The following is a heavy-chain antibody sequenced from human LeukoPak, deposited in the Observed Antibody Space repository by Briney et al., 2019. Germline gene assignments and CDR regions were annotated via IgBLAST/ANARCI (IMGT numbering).Heavy chain of an antibody. V-gene: IGHV4-30-4*08. CDR1: GDSISSGDYY. Sequence: PSETLSLTCTVSGDSISSGDYYWSWIRQPPGKGVEWNGYSCYSGSTYYNPSLKSRLTISVDTSKNQFSLKLSSVTAADTAVYYCARGRGMVRGVMPLHYFDYWGQGTLVTVSS. D-gene: IGHD3-10*01. CDR3: ARGRGMVRGVMPLHYFDY. J-gene: IGHJ4*02. CDR2: SCYSGST.